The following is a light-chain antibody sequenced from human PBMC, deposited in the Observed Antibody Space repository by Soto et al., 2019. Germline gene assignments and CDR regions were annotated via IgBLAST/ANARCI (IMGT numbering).Light chain of an antibody. Sequence: DIQMTQSPSSLSASIGDRVTITCRASEDISNYLAWYQHKPGKVPKLLIYGASSLQSGAPSRFSDSGSGTDFTLTISSLQTEDVATYYCQNYNRAPWTFGQGTKVESK. CDR2: GAS. CDR1: EDISNY. V-gene: IGKV1-27*01. CDR3: QNYNRAPWT. J-gene: IGKJ1*01.